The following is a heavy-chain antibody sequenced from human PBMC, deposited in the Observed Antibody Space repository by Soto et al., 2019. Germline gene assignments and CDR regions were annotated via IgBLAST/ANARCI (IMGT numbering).Heavy chain of an antibody. CDR1: GYTFASYA. CDR3: ARDPPPPDY. J-gene: IGHJ4*02. Sequence: ASVKVSCKASGYTFASYAISWMRQAPGQGLEWMGWISAYNGNTNYAQKLQGRVTMTTDTSTSTAYMELRSLRSDVTAVYYCARDPPPPDYWGQGSLVTVSS. V-gene: IGHV1-18*01. CDR2: ISAYNGNT.